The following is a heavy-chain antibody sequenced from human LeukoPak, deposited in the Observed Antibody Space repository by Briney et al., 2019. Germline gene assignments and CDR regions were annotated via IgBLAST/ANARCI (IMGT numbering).Heavy chain of an antibody. J-gene: IGHJ4*02. CDR1: GYTFTSYD. CDR3: ATAVSLDY. V-gene: IGHV1-24*01. CDR2: FDPEDGET. D-gene: IGHD1-14*01. Sequence: ASVKVSCKASGYTFTSYDINWVRQATGKGLEWMGGFDPEDGETIYAQKFQGRVTMTEDTSTDTAYMELSSLRSEDTAVYYCATAVSLDYWGQGALVTVSS.